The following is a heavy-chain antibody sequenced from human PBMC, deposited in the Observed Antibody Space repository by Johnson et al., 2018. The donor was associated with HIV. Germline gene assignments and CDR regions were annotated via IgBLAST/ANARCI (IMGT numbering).Heavy chain of an antibody. CDR1: GFTFSNFW. CDR3: ARDPNYYDSAAFDI. V-gene: IGHV3-7*01. CDR2: IKTDGSNK. D-gene: IGHD3-22*01. J-gene: IGHJ3*02. Sequence: VQLVESGGGLVQPGGSLRLSCAVSGFTFSNFWMAWVRQPPGKGLEWVATIKTDGSNKYYADSVKGRFTISRDNSKNTLYLQMNSLRAEDTAVYYCARDPNYYDSAAFDIWGQGTMVTVSS.